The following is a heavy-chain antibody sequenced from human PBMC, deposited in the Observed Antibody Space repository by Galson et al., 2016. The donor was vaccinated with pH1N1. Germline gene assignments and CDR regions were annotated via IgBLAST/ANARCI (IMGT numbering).Heavy chain of an antibody. V-gene: IGHV3-7*01. D-gene: IGHD3-16*02. CDR2: IKQDGSDQ. J-gene: IGHJ4*02. CDR3: ARAIGSRSSY. Sequence: SLRLSCAASGFTFTDFWMTWVRQPPGRGLEWVANIKQDGSDQNYVDSVKGRFTISRDNAKDSLCLQMDSLRDEDTALYYCARAIGSRSSYWGQGTLVTVSA. CDR1: GFTFTDFW.